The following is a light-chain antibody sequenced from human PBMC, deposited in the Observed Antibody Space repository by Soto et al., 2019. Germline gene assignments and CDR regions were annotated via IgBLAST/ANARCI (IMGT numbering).Light chain of an antibody. CDR2: DAS. CDR1: QSVSSY. V-gene: IGKV3-11*01. Sequence: IVLTQSPAILSMSPGERATLSCRASQSVSSYFAWYQQKPGLAPRLLIYDASNRATGVPARFSGSGSGTDFTLTISSLEPEDFAVYYCQQRRYWPVTFGQGTKVDIK. J-gene: IGKJ1*01. CDR3: QQRRYWPVT.